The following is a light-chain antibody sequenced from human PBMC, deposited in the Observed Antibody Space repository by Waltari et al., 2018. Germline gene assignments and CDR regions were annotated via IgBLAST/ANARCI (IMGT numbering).Light chain of an antibody. Sequence: EIVLTQSPATLSLSPGERATLSCRPSQSVSSSLAWYHQKPGQAPRLLIYDASNRATGIPARFSGSGSGTDFTLTISSLEPEDFAVYYCQQRSNWPPLTFGGGTKVEIK. J-gene: IGKJ4*01. V-gene: IGKV3-11*01. CDR1: QSVSSS. CDR2: DAS. CDR3: QQRSNWPPLT.